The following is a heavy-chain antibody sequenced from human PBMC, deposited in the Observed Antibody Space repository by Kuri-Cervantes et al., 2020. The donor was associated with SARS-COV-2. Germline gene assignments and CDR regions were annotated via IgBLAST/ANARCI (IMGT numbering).Heavy chain of an antibody. Sequence: GESLKISCTASGFTFGDYAMSWVRQAPGKGLELVGFIRRKAYGGTTEYDASVKGRFTISRDDSKSIDYLQMNSLKTEDTAVYYCTRDSFWSGYLDYWGQGTLVTVSS. D-gene: IGHD3-3*01. CDR3: TRDSFWSGYLDY. CDR1: GFTFGDYA. J-gene: IGHJ4*02. V-gene: IGHV3-49*04. CDR2: IRRKAYGGTT.